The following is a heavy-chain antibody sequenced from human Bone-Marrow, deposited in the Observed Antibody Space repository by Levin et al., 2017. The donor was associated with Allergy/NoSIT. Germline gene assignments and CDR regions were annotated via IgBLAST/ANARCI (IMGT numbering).Heavy chain of an antibody. Sequence: QSQTLSLTCGVSGGPISGAYWTWIRQSPGKGLEWIGEITRSGSTNYNPSLKSRVTMSVDTSKNQFSLILSSVTAADTAVYYCARVPGLGPYVFDIWGQGTMVTVSS. CDR3: ARVPGLGPYVFDI. CDR1: GGPISGAY. D-gene: IGHD3/OR15-3a*01. J-gene: IGHJ3*02. V-gene: IGHV4-34*01. CDR2: ITRSGST.